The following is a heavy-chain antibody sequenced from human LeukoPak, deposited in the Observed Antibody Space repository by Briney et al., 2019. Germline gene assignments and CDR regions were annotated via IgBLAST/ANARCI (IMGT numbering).Heavy chain of an antibody. J-gene: IGHJ4*02. CDR2: ISGSGGST. CDR3: ASHSGNYYRVHYFDY. CDR1: GFTFSSYA. V-gene: IGHV3-23*01. Sequence: GGSLRLSCAASGFTFSSYAMSWVRQAPGKGLEWVSAISGSGGSTYYADSVKGRFTISRDNPKNTLYLQMSSLRAEDTAVYYCASHSGNYYRVHYFDYWGQGTLVTVSS. D-gene: IGHD1-26*01.